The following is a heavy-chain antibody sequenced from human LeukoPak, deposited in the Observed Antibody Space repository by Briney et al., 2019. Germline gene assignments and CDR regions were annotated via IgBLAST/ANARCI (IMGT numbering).Heavy chain of an antibody. Sequence: GGSLRLSCAASGFTFSSYAMSWVRQAPGKGLEWVSVIYSGGSTYYADSVKGRFTISRDNSKNTLYLQMNSLRAEDTAVYYCAREGGSGSYYDYWGQGTLVTVSS. CDR3: AREGGSGSYYDY. J-gene: IGHJ4*02. CDR1: GFTFSSYA. CDR2: IYSGGST. V-gene: IGHV3-53*01. D-gene: IGHD3-10*01.